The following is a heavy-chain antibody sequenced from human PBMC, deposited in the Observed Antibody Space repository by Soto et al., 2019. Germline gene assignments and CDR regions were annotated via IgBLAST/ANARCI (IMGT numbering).Heavy chain of an antibody. CDR3: ARIAGPALTYFDF. D-gene: IGHD3-9*01. J-gene: IGHJ4*02. CDR1: RYSFTSFN. V-gene: IGHV1-46*01. Sequence: QVQLVQSGAEVKKPGDSVTISCKASRYSFTSFNIHWVRQAPGEGLERLGRINPGSGGTSYQERFQGRVTMTRDTSTSTVYMVLGSLRSEDTAVYYCARIAGPALTYFDFWGQGTPVTVSS. CDR2: INPGSGGT.